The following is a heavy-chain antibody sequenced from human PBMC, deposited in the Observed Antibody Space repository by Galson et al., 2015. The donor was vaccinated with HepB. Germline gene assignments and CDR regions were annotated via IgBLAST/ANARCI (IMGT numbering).Heavy chain of an antibody. CDR3: AREDVLRFLEWLPNYYYYGMDV. Sequence: SLRLSCAASGFTFSSYEMNWVRQAPGKGLEWVSYISSSGSTIYYADSVKGRFTISRDNAKNSLYLQMNSLRAEDTAVYYCAREDVLRFLEWLPNYYYYGMDVWGQGTTVTVSS. D-gene: IGHD3-3*01. CDR1: GFTFSSYE. V-gene: IGHV3-48*03. CDR2: ISSSGSTI. J-gene: IGHJ6*02.